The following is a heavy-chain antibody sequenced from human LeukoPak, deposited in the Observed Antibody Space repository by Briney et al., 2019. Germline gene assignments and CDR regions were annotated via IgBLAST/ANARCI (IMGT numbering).Heavy chain of an antibody. Sequence: ASVKVSCKASGYTFTDYYMHWVRQAPGQGLEWMGWINPHSGGTNYAQKLQGRVTMTTDTSTSTVYMELKSLRSDDTAVYYCARIQSRIIAARPGNPAFDYWGRGTLVTVSS. CDR1: GYTFTDYY. CDR2: INPHSGGT. CDR3: ARIQSRIIAARPGNPAFDY. V-gene: IGHV1-2*02. D-gene: IGHD6-6*01. J-gene: IGHJ4*02.